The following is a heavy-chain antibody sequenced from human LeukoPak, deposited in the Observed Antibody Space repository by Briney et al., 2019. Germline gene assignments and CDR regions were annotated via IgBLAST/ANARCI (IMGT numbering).Heavy chain of an antibody. CDR3: AKNYESGRGVPYGMDV. D-gene: IGHD3-10*01. Sequence: GGSLRLSCAASGFTFSSYAMRWVRQAPGKGLEWVSAIGSGSGGTTIYADSVKGRFTISRDNSKNTLYLQMSSLRGEDTAVYYCAKNYESGRGVPYGMDVWGQGTTVTVSS. J-gene: IGHJ6*02. CDR1: GFTFSSYA. CDR2: IGSGSGGTT. V-gene: IGHV3-23*01.